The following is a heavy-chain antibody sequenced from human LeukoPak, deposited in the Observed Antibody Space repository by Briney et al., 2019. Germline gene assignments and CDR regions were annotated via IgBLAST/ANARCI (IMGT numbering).Heavy chain of an antibody. V-gene: IGHV3-74*01. CDR3: ARDGELLGNWFDP. J-gene: IGHJ5*02. CDR1: GFTFSSYW. CDR2: INTDGSST. D-gene: IGHD2-21*02. Sequence: PGGSLRLSCAASGFTFSSYWMHWVRQAPGKGLVWVSRINTDGSSTSYADSVKGRFTISRDNAKNTLYLQMNSLRAKDTAVYYCARDGELLGNWFDPWGQGTLVTVSS.